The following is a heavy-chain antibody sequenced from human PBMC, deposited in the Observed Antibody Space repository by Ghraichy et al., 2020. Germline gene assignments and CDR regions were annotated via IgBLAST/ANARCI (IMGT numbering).Heavy chain of an antibody. J-gene: IGHJ2*01. Sequence: SVKVSCKASGGTFSSYAISWVRQAPGQGLEWMGGIIPIFGTANYAQKFQGRVTITADESTSTAYMELSSLRSEDTAVYYCARDPGEYSYGNWYFDLWGRGTLVTVSS. CDR2: IIPIFGTA. CDR3: ARDPGEYSYGNWYFDL. D-gene: IGHD5-18*01. V-gene: IGHV1-69*13. CDR1: GGTFSSYA.